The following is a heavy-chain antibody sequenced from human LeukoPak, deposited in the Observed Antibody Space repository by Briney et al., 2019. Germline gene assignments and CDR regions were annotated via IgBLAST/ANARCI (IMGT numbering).Heavy chain of an antibody. CDR3: ARSKSGPFDY. CDR2: IYTSGSA. D-gene: IGHD1-26*01. CDR1: GGSISSYY. J-gene: IGHJ4*02. Sequence: SETLSLTCTVSGGSISSYYWSWIRQPPGKGLEWIGYIYTSGSANYNPSLKSRVTISVDTSKNQFYLKLSSVTAADTAVYYCARSKSGPFDYWGQGTLVTVSS. V-gene: IGHV4-4*09.